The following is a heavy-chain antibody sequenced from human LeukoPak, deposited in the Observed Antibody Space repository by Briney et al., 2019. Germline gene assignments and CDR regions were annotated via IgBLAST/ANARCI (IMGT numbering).Heavy chain of an antibody. J-gene: IGHJ4*02. Sequence: GASVKVSCKVSGNTFTDLSMNWVRQAPGKGLEWMGGFDPENVETIYAQKFQGRVTMTEDTSTETAYMELTSLRPEDTAVYYCATDFYRGRQFDYWGQGTLVPVSS. D-gene: IGHD2/OR15-2a*01. CDR1: GNTFTDLS. V-gene: IGHV1-24*01. CDR3: ATDFYRGRQFDY. CDR2: FDPENVET.